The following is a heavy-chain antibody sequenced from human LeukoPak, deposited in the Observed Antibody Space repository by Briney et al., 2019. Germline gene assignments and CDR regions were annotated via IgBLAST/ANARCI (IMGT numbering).Heavy chain of an antibody. CDR2: IDPSDSYT. CDR1: GYTFKNYW. Sequence: GESLKISCKGSGYTFKNYWISWVRQMPGKGLEWMGRIDPSDSYTNYSSSFQGHVTISADKSISTVYLRWTRLKASDTANYYCVRLGSGPQEVDYWGQGTLVTVSS. D-gene: IGHD6-19*01. J-gene: IGHJ4*01. CDR3: VRLGSGPQEVDY. V-gene: IGHV5-10-1*01.